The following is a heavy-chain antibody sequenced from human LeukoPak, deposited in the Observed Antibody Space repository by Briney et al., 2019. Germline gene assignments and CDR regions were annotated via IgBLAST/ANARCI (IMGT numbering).Heavy chain of an antibody. D-gene: IGHD3-10*01. CDR3: ARDKRFLWFGEPSNWFDP. CDR2: INPNNGGT. Sequence: ASVKVSCKASGYTFTSYAMNWVRQAPGQGLEWMGWINPNNGGTNYAQKFQGRVTMTRDSSISTAYMELSGLTSDDTAVYYCARDKRFLWFGEPSNWFDPWGQGTLVTVSS. CDR1: GYTFTSYA. J-gene: IGHJ5*02. V-gene: IGHV1-2*02.